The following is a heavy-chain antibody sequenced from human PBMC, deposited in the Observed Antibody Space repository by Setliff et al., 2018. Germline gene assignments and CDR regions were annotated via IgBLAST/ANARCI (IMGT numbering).Heavy chain of an antibody. CDR3: ARAPYYYETSTYSPTLFDH. V-gene: IGHV3-11*01. Sequence: GGSLRLSCAASGFTFSDYYMSWIRQTPGKGLEWVSYISSSGSTIYYADSVKGRFTISRDNAKNSLYLQMNSLRAEDTAVYYCARAPYYYETSTYSPTLFDHWGQGALVTVSS. CDR1: GFTFSDYY. D-gene: IGHD3-22*01. J-gene: IGHJ4*02. CDR2: ISSSGSTI.